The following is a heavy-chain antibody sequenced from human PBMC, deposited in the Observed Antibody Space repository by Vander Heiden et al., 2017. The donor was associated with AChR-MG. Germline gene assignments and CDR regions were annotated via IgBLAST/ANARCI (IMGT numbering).Heavy chain of an antibody. D-gene: IGHD5-12*01. CDR3: ARAPEMATISGSYWYFDL. Sequence: EVQLVESGGGLIQPGGSLSLSCAASGFTVSRHYMSWVRQAPGKGLEWVSVIYSGGSTYYADSVKGRFTISRDNSKNTLYLQMNSLRAEDTAVYYCARAPEMATISGSYWYFDLWGRGTLVTVSS. CDR1: GFTVSRHY. J-gene: IGHJ2*01. CDR2: IYSGGST. V-gene: IGHV3-53*01.